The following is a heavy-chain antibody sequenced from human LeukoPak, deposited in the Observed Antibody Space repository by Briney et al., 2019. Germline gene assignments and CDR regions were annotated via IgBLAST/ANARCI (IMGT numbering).Heavy chain of an antibody. Sequence: GGSLRLSCAASGFTFSSYAMSWVRQAPGKGLEWVSAVSGSGGSTYYADSVKGRFTISRDNSKNTLYLQMNSLRAEDTAVYYCAKDLIVGATRNWFDPWGQGTLVTVSS. CDR1: GFTFSSYA. CDR2: VSGSGGST. CDR3: AKDLIVGATRNWFDP. J-gene: IGHJ5*02. V-gene: IGHV3-23*01. D-gene: IGHD1-26*01.